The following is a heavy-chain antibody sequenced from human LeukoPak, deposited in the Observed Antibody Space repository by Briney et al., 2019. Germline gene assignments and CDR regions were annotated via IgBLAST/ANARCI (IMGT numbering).Heavy chain of an antibody. Sequence: GESLKISCKGSGYSFTSYWIGWVRQMPGKGLEWMGMIYPGDSDTRYSPSFQGHVTISADTSITTAYLQWSGLKASDPAMYYCARHIGLTTRYFDSWGQGTLVTVSS. CDR2: IYPGDSDT. V-gene: IGHV5-51*01. D-gene: IGHD4/OR15-4a*01. J-gene: IGHJ4*02. CDR3: ARHIGLTTRYFDS. CDR1: GYSFTSYW.